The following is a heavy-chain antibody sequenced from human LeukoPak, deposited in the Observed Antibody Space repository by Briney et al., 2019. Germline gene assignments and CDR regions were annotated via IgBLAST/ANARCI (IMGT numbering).Heavy chain of an antibody. V-gene: IGHV1-2*02. CDR1: GYAFTGYY. Sequence: ASVKVSCKASGYAFTGYYMHWVRQAPGQGLEWMGWINPNSGGTNYAQKFQGRVTMTRDTSISTAYMELSRLRSDDTAVYYCARYDYSNLDMAEYFQHWGQGTLVTVSS. CDR2: INPNSGGT. D-gene: IGHD4-11*01. CDR3: ARYDYSNLDMAEYFQH. J-gene: IGHJ1*01.